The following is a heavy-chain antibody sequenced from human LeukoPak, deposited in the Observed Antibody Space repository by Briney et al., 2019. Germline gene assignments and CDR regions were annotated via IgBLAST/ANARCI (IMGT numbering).Heavy chain of an antibody. CDR3: GKDRDALIRGVTIDF. CDR1: GFTFDDYT. Sequence: GGSLRLSCAASGFTFDDYTMHWVRQAPGKGLEWVSLISWDGGSTYYADSVKVRFTISRDNSKNSLYLQMNSLRTEDTALYYCGKDRDALIRGVTIDFWGQGTLVTVSS. J-gene: IGHJ4*02. CDR2: ISWDGGST. D-gene: IGHD3-10*01. V-gene: IGHV3-43*01.